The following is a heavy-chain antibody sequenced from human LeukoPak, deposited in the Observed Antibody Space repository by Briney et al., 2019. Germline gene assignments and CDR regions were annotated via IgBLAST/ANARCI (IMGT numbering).Heavy chain of an antibody. V-gene: IGHV3-30*04. J-gene: IGHJ4*02. CDR2: ISYDGSNK. D-gene: IGHD1-26*01. Sequence: PGRSLRLSCAASGFTFSSYAMHWVRQAPGKGLEWVAVISYDGSNKYYADSVKGRFTISRDNSKNTLYLQMNSLRAEDTAVYYCARGGLVGNDYWGQGTLVTVSS. CDR3: ARGGLVGNDY. CDR1: GFTFSSYA.